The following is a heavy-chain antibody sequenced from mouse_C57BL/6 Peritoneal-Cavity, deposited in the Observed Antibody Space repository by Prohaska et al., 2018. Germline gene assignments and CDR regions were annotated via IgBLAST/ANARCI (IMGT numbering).Heavy chain of an antibody. Sequence: EVQLVESGGGLVKPGGSLKLSCAASGFTFSSYAMSWVRQTPEKRLELVAIISYCGSYTYYPDNVKGRFTISRDNAKNNLYLQMSQLKSEDTAMYYCARETTVVAWYFDVWGTGTTVTVSS. CDR3: ARETTVVAWYFDV. J-gene: IGHJ1*03. CDR2: ISYCGSYT. V-gene: IGHV5-4*01. CDR1: GFTFSSYA. D-gene: IGHD1-1*01.